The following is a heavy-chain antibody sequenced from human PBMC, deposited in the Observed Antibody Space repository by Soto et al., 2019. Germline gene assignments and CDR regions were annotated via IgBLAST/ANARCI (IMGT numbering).Heavy chain of an antibody. CDR3: TKSADSAGWGVDF. V-gene: IGHV3-48*02. D-gene: IGHD6-19*01. CDR1: GFMFDSYA. J-gene: IGHJ4*02. Sequence: EVQLVESGGGLVQPGGSLRLSCVASGFMFDSYAMNWVRQAPGKGLEWVSYISPGGDRIYYAESLKGRITISRDNARNSLSLQKNILSDEDTAVYYCTKSADSAGWGVDFWGQGTLVTVSS. CDR2: ISPGGDRI.